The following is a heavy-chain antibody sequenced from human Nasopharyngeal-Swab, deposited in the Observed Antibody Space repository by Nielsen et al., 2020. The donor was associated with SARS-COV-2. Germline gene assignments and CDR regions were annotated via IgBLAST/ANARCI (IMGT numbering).Heavy chain of an antibody. V-gene: IGHV3-30*04. D-gene: IGHD2-21*01. Sequence: GESLKISYAASGFTFRSYAMYWVRQAPGKGLEWVAVISYDGSDQYYADSVKGRFTISRDNSKNTLYLQMNSLRVEDTAVYYCAKAPYLRGLDVWGQGTTVTVSS. J-gene: IGHJ6*02. CDR2: ISYDGSDQ. CDR1: GFTFRSYA. CDR3: AKAPYLRGLDV.